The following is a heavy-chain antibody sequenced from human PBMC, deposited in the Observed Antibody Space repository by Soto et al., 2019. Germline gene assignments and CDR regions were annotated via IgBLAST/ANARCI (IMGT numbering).Heavy chain of an antibody. D-gene: IGHD2-2*01. CDR2: ISYDGDNE. V-gene: IGHV3-30*18. Sequence: QVQLVESGGGVVQPGRSLRLSCAASGFTFSNYGMHWVRQAPGKGLEWVAIISYDGDNEYYADSVRGRFTISRDNSKNTRYLQTSSLRHEDTAVYYCAKDGGPVYCNSPGCSAKHCDYWGQGTLVTVSS. J-gene: IGHJ4*02. CDR1: GFTFSNYG. CDR3: AKDGGPVYCNSPGCSAKHCDY.